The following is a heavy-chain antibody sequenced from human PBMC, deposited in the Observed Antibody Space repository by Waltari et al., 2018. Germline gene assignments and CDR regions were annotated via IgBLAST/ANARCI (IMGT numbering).Heavy chain of an antibody. CDR3: AKDLAAAVYYFDS. CDR1: GFTFSSYG. V-gene: IGHV3-33*06. CDR2: IWYDGSNK. Sequence: QVQLVESGGGVVQPGRSLRLSCAASGFTFSSYGMHWVRQAPGKGLEWVAVIWYDGSNKYYADAVKGRFTISRDNSKNTLYLQMNSLRAEDTAVYYCAKDLAAAVYYFDSWGQGTLVTVSS. J-gene: IGHJ4*02. D-gene: IGHD6-13*01.